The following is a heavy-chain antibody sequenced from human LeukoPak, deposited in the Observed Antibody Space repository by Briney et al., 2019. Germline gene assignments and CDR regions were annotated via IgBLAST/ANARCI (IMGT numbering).Heavy chain of an antibody. CDR1: GFTFNTYW. CDR3: ARDGFSSAINS. V-gene: IGHV3-7*01. CDR2: IKEDGSQK. D-gene: IGHD2-21*02. J-gene: IGHJ4*02. Sequence: GGSLRLSCAASGFTFNTYWMSWVRQTPGKGLEWVANIKEDGSQKNYVDSVKGRFTISRDNAKNSLYLQMNGLRAEDTAVYYCARDGFSSAINSWGQGTLVTVSS.